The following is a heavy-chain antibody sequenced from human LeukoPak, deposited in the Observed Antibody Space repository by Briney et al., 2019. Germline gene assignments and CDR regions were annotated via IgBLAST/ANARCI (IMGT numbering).Heavy chain of an antibody. J-gene: IGHJ1*01. V-gene: IGHV4-34*01. CDR2: INHSGST. Sequence: SETLSLTCAVYGGSFSGYYWSWIRQPPGKGLEWIGEINHSGSTNYNPSLKSRVTISVDTSKNQFSLKLSSVTAADTAVYYCATHCSSTSCYERAYFQHGGQGTLVTVSS. CDR1: GGSFSGYY. CDR3: ATHCSSTSCYERAYFQH. D-gene: IGHD2-2*01.